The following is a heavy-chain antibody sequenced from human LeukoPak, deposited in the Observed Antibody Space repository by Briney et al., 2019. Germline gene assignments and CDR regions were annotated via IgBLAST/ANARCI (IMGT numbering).Heavy chain of an antibody. J-gene: IGHJ4*02. CDR3: ARQEVTAHFDY. Sequence: SETLSLTCTVSGGSISSYYWSWIRQPPGKGLEWIGYIYYSGSTNYNPSLKSRVTISVDTSKNQFSLMLSSVTAADTAVYYCARQEVTAHFDYWGQGTLVTVSS. D-gene: IGHD2-21*02. CDR1: GGSISSYY. V-gene: IGHV4-59*08. CDR2: IYYSGST.